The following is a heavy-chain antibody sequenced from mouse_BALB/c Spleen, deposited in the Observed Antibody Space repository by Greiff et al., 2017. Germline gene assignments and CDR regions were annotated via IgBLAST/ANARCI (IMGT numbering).Heavy chain of an antibody. CDR1: GFTFTDYY. CDR2: IRNKANGYTT. V-gene: IGHV7-3*02. Sequence: EVQVVESGGGLVQPGGSLRLSCATSGFTFTDYYMSWVRQPPGKALEWLGFIRNKANGYTTENSASVKGRFTISRDNSQSILYLQMNTLRAEDSATYYCARDLAYYRYDGAMDYWGQGTSVTVSS. D-gene: IGHD2-14*01. J-gene: IGHJ4*01. CDR3: ARDLAYYRYDGAMDY.